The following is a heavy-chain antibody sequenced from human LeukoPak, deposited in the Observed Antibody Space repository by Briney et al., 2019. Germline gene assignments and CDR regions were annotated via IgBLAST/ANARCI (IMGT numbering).Heavy chain of an antibody. J-gene: IGHJ5*02. V-gene: IGHV4-34*01. CDR1: GGSFSGYY. CDR2: INHSGST. D-gene: IGHD3-10*01. CDR3: ARRGGYYYGSGSYTP. Sequence: SETLSLTCAVYGGSFSGYYWSWIRQPPGKGLEWIGEINHSGSTNYNPSLKSRVTISVDTSKNQFSLKLSSVTAADTAVYYCARRGGYYYGSGSYTPWGQGTLVTVSS.